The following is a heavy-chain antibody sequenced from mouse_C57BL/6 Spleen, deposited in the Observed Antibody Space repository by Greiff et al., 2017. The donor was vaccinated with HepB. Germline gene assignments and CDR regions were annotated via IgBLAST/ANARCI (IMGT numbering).Heavy chain of an antibody. CDR1: GYAFSSSW. Sequence: QVQLKESGPELVKPGASVKISCKASGYAFSSSWMNWVKQRPGKGLEWIGRIYPGDGDTNYNGKFKGKATLTADKSSSTAYMQLSSLTSEDSAVYFCARDSAYYYGSSYHYAMDYWGQGTSVTVSS. CDR3: ARDSAYYYGSSYHYAMDY. D-gene: IGHD1-1*01. J-gene: IGHJ4*01. CDR2: IYPGDGDT. V-gene: IGHV1-82*01.